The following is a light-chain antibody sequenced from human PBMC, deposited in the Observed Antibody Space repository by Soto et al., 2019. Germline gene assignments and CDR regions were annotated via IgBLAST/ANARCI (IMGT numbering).Light chain of an antibody. CDR3: MQCAQLPRT. Sequence: IALTQTPLSHSVTPGQPASISCKSTQSLLQSDGKTYLYWFFQRPGQPPQILIYEASKRFSGVPDRFSVSGSGTECTLKISRVEPEDVGVYYCMQCAQLPRTFGPGTKLEIK. CDR1: QSLLQSDGKTY. CDR2: EAS. J-gene: IGKJ2*01. V-gene: IGKV2D-29*01.